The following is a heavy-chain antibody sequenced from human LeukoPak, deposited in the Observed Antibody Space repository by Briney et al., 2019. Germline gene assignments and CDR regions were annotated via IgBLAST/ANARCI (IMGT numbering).Heavy chain of an antibody. CDR2: IWYDGGEM. D-gene: IGHD6-19*01. V-gene: IGHV3-33*07. J-gene: IGHJ4*02. CDR1: GYTFSRQG. CDR3: ARHYMGGWFDY. Sequence: GGALRLSCAASGYTFSRQGMEWFRQAPGKGLEWVAVIWYDGGEMYYADSVKGRFTISRDNYQNILYLEMNTLRAEDTAVYYCARHYMGGWFDYWGQGALVTVSS.